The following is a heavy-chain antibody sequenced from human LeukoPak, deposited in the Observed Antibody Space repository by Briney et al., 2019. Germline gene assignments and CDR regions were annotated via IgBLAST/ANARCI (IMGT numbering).Heavy chain of an antibody. V-gene: IGHV1-2*02. CDR2: INPNSGGT. CDR1: GYTFTGYY. Sequence: ASVKVSCKASGYTFTGYYMHWVTQAPGQGLEWMGWINPNSGGTNYAQKFQGRVTMTRDTSISTAYMELSRLRSDDTAVYYCARGTYYYDSSGYFSWFDPWGQGTLVTVSS. CDR3: ARGTYYYDSSGYFSWFDP. J-gene: IGHJ5*02. D-gene: IGHD3-22*01.